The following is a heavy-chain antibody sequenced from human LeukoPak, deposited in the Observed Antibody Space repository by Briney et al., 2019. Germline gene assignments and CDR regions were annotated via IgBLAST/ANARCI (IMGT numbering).Heavy chain of an antibody. D-gene: IGHD6-6*01. CDR2: INPNSGGT. V-gene: IGHV1-2*02. CDR1: GYTFTGYY. CDR3: ARDRVLAARLPLDYYYMDV. J-gene: IGHJ6*03. Sequence: ASVKVSCKASGYTFTGYYMHWVRQAPGQGLEWMGWINPNSGGTNYAQKFQGRVTMTRDTSISTAYMELSRLRSDDTAVYYCARDRVLAARLPLDYYYMDVWGKGTTVTVSS.